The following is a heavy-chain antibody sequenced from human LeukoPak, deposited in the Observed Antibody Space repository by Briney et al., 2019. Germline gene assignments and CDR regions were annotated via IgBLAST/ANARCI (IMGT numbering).Heavy chain of an antibody. CDR1: GFTFNNAW. V-gene: IGHV3-15*01. CDR2: IKSKNVGGTT. Sequence: HGGSLRLSCAASGFTFNNAWMNWVHQAPGKGLEWVGRIKSKNVGGTTDYAAPVKGRFTISRDDSKNTVYLQMNSLKNEDTAVYYCTSHAAFDPWGQGTLVTVSS. CDR3: TSHAAFDP. J-gene: IGHJ5*02.